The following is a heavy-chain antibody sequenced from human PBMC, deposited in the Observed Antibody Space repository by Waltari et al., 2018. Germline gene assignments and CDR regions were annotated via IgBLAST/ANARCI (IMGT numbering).Heavy chain of an antibody. CDR1: GVSITSNRHY. Sequence: QLQLQESGPRLVRPSETLSLICRVSGVSITSNRHYWAWIRQSPGQGLEWIGTVSYSGTTYISASLKSRVSVSRDTSKNQVSLILGSVTAADMAVYYWATYMGASVGTAAFDVWGQGTMVTVSS. D-gene: IGHD1-1*01. J-gene: IGHJ3*01. CDR3: ATYMGASVGTAAFDV. V-gene: IGHV4-39*01. CDR2: VSYSGTT.